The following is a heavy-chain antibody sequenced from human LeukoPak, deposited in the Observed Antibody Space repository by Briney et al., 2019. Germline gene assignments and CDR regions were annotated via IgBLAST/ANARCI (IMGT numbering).Heavy chain of an antibody. CDR2: ISYDGSNK. CDR3: AKALWSRLSVDY. V-gene: IGHV3-30*18. Sequence: GRSLRLSCAASGFTFSSYGMNWVRKAPGKGLEGVAVISYDGSNKYYADSVKGRFTISRDNSKNTLYLQMNSLRAEDTAVYYCAKALWSRLSVDYWGQGTLVTVSS. CDR1: GFTFSSYG. D-gene: IGHD2-21*01. J-gene: IGHJ4*02.